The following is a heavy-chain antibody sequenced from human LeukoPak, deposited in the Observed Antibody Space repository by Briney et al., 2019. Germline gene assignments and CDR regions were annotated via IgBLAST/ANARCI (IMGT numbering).Heavy chain of an antibody. CDR1: GGSISSSNW. Sequence: PSETLSLTCAVSGGSISSSNWWSWVRQPPGKGLEWIGEINHSGSTNYNPSLKSRVTISVDTSKNQFSLKLSSVTAADTAVYYCARRPGPGSYYVRDYYYYMDVWGKGTTVTISS. J-gene: IGHJ6*03. CDR3: ARRPGPGSYYVRDYYYYMDV. D-gene: IGHD1-26*01. CDR2: INHSGST. V-gene: IGHV4-4*02.